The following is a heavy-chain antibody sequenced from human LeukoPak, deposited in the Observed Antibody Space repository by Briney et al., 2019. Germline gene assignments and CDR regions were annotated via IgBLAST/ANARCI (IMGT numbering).Heavy chain of an antibody. J-gene: IGHJ4*02. CDR2: IYYSGST. CDR3: ARPSGSGSSIDY. Sequence: SETLSLTCTVSGGFVSSYYWSWFRQPPGKALEWIAYIYYSGSTNYNPSFKSRVTISVDPSKNQFSLKLSSVTAADTAVYYCARPSGSGSSIDYWGQGTLVTVSS. V-gene: IGHV4-59*08. CDR1: GGFVSSYY. D-gene: IGHD1-26*01.